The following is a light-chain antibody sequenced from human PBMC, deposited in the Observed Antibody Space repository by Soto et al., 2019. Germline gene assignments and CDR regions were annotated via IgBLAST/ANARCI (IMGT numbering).Light chain of an antibody. CDR3: QQYVSWT. Sequence: EIVLTQSPGTLSVSPGERATLSCRASETISSTHLAWYQQKPGQAPSLLIYGTSSRATGIPDRFRGSGSGTDFTLTISRLEPEDSAIYYCQQYVSWTFGQGTKVEIK. CDR1: ETISSTH. V-gene: IGKV3-20*01. CDR2: GTS. J-gene: IGKJ1*01.